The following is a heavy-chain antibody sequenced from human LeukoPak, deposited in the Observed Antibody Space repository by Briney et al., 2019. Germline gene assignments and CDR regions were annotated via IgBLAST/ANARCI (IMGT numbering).Heavy chain of an antibody. J-gene: IGHJ6*03. CDR2: IKQDGSEK. V-gene: IGHV3-7*01. D-gene: IGHD1-14*01. Sequence: GGSLRLSCVGSGFTFSTYWMHWVRQVPGKGLEWVANIKQDGSEKYSVESVKGRFTISRGNAKNSLFFQMNSLRAEDTAVYYCARVGPWVNPDYYYYYMDVWGKGTTVTVS. CDR1: GFTFSTYW. CDR3: ARVGPWVNPDYYYYYMDV.